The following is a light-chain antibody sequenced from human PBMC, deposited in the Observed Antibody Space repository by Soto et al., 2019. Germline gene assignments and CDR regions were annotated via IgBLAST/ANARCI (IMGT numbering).Light chain of an antibody. CDR1: SSDIGAYNY. CDR3: SSYTTSSTYV. Sequence: QSALTQPASVSASPGQSITISCTGTSSDIGAYNYVSWYQRHPGKAPKLMIYVVSNRPSGVSNRFSGSKSGNTASLTISGLQAEDEADYYCSSYTTSSTYVFGAGTKVTVL. CDR2: VVS. V-gene: IGLV2-14*03. J-gene: IGLJ1*01.